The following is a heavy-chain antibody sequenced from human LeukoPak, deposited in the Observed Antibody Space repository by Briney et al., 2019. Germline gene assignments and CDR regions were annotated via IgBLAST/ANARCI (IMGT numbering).Heavy chain of an antibody. CDR1: ATSISSSAYY. V-gene: IGHV4-39*01. CDR2: IYYSGTA. Sequence: SETLSLTCTVSATSISSSAYYWGWIRQVPGKGLEWIGSIYYSGTAYYNPSPESRCAISEDTSRSRFSLMLTSVTAAETAVYYCARQASDYYYYYMDVWGQGTTVIVAS. CDR3: ARQASDYYYYYMDV. J-gene: IGHJ6*03.